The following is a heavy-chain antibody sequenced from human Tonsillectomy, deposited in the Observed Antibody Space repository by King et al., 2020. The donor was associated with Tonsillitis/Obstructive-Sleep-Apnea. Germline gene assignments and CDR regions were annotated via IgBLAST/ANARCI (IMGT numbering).Heavy chain of an antibody. CDR1: GFSLSTSVVG. J-gene: IGHJ4*02. Sequence: VTLKESGPTLVKPTQTLTLTCTFSGFSLSTSVVGVGWIRQPPGKALEWLALIYWDDDKRYSPSLKSRLTITKDTSKNQVALTMTNMDPVDTATYYCSRYDFWSGYLDYWGQGPLVTVSS. D-gene: IGHD3-3*01. CDR2: IYWDDDK. CDR3: SRYDFWSGYLDY. V-gene: IGHV2-5*02.